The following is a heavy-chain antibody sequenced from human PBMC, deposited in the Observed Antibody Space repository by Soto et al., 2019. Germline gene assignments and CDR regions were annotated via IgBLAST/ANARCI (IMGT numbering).Heavy chain of an antibody. CDR2: INHSGGT. CDR1: DASFSGYY. J-gene: IGHJ4*02. Sequence: QVQLQEWGAGLLKPSETLSLTCAIYDASFSGYYWSWIRLPPGKGLEWVGAINHSGGTNSNATRKGRVTFPLGTYKSQFSLKLTYVTAADTAVYFCARGTFEASPFDYWDQGTLVTVSS. CDR3: ARGTFEASPFDY. V-gene: IGHV4-34*01.